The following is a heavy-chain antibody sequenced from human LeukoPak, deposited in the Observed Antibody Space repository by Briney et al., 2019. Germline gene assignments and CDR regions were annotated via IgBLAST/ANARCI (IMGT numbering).Heavy chain of an antibody. CDR3: AKGLGLRDAFNI. Sequence: ASVKVSCKASGYSFTSHNISWVRQAPGQGLEWMGWISAYNGYTNYAQNLQGRVTMTTDTSTSTAYMDLRSLRSDDTAVYYCAKGLGLRDAFNIWDHGTMVTVSS. CDR1: GYSFTSHN. J-gene: IGHJ3*02. D-gene: IGHD5-12*01. V-gene: IGHV1-18*01. CDR2: ISAYNGYT.